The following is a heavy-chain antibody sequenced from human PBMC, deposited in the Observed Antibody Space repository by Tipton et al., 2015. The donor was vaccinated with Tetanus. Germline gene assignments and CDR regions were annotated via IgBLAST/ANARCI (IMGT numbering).Heavy chain of an antibody. CDR1: GASINAGGYL. CDR2: IYYTALT. V-gene: IGHV4-31*03. Sequence: LRLSCNVSGASINAGGYLWTWVRQHSGKGLEWIGNIYYTALTSYTPSLKSRVTISVDTSKNQFSLKLNSVTAADTAVYYCAREGAPRAFDIWGQGTMVTVSS. CDR3: AREGAPRAFDI. J-gene: IGHJ3*02.